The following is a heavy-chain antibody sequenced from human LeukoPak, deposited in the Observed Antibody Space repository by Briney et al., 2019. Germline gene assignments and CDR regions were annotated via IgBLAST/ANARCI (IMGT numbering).Heavy chain of an antibody. D-gene: IGHD1-7*01. CDR2: ISAYNGNT. Sequence: ASVNVSCKASGFTFRSYGITWVRQVRGQGFEWMGWISAYNGNTKYAQKLQGRVTMTTDTSTTTAYMELRSLRSDDTAVYYCARAKLGYYYYYMDVWGKGTTVTVSS. CDR1: GFTFRSYG. V-gene: IGHV1-18*01. CDR3: ARAKLGYYYYYMDV. J-gene: IGHJ6*03.